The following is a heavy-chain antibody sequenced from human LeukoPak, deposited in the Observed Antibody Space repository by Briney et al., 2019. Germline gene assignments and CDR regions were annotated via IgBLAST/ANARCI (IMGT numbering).Heavy chain of an antibody. D-gene: IGHD1-26*01. CDR2: ISGSGGST. J-gene: IGHJ4*02. V-gene: IGHV3-23*01. Sequence: GGSLRLSCAASGFTFSNYAMSWVRQAPGKGLEWVSTISGSGGSTYYADSVKGRFTISRDNSKNTLYLQMNSLRAEDTTVYYCAKGYSGSYFDYWGQGTLVTVSS. CDR1: GFTFSNYA. CDR3: AKGYSGSYFDY.